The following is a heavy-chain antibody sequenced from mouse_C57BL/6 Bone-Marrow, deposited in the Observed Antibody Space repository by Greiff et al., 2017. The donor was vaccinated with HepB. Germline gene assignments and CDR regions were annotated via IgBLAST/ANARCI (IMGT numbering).Heavy chain of an antibody. CDR1: GYTFTDYE. J-gene: IGHJ2*01. V-gene: IGHV1-15*01. CDR3: TRWGYYYYGSEDY. D-gene: IGHD1-1*01. CDR2: IDPETGGT. Sequence: VQLQQSGAELVRPGASVTLSCKASGYTFTDYEMHWVKQTPVHGLEWIGAIDPETGGTAYNQKFKGKAILTADKSSSTAYMELRSLTSEDSAVYDCTRWGYYYYGSEDYWGQGTTLTVSS.